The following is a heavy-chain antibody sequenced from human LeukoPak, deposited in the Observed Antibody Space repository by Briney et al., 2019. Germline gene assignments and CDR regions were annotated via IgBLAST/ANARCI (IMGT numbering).Heavy chain of an antibody. CDR1: GFTFSDYY. J-gene: IGHJ4*02. CDR2: ISSSGSIT. CDR3: ARYAITFGGVIDHFDY. Sequence: GGSLRLSCAASGFTFSDYYMSWIRQAPGKGLEWVSYISSSGSITNYADSVKGRFTISRDNAKNSLYLQMNSLRAEDTAVYYCARYAITFGGVIDHFDYWGQGTLVTVSS. V-gene: IGHV3-11*04. D-gene: IGHD3-16*02.